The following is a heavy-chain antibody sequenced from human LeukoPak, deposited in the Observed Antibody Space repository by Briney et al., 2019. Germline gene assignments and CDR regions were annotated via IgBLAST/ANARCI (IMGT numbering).Heavy chain of an antibody. J-gene: IGHJ6*03. CDR3: AGIFSSIAARAYYYYYYMDV. CDR2: ISYDGSNN. V-gene: IGHV3-30-3*01. Sequence: GGSLRLSCAASGFTFSSYAMHWVRQAPGKGLEWVAVISYDGSNNYYADSVKGRFTISRGNSKNTLYLQMNSLRAEDTAVYYCAGIFSSIAARAYYYYYYMDVWGKGTTVTVSS. D-gene: IGHD6-6*01. CDR1: GFTFSSYA.